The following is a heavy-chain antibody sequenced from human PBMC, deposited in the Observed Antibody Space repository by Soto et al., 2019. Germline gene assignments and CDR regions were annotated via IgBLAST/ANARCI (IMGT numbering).Heavy chain of an antibody. CDR1: GGTFSSYA. J-gene: IGHJ4*02. CDR2: IIPIFGTA. Sequence: GASVKVSCKASGGTFSSYAISWVRQAPGQGLEWMGGIIPIFGTANYAQKFPGRVTITADKSTSTAYMELSSLRSEDTAVYYCARGVPLKPYYFDYWGQGTLVTVSS. CDR3: ARGVPLKPYYFDY. V-gene: IGHV1-69*06. D-gene: IGHD3-16*02.